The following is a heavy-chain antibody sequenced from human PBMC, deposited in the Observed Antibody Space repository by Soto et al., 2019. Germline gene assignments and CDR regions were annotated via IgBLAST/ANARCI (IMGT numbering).Heavy chain of an antibody. CDR1: GGSVSSGSFY. CDR3: AASAPPATNYYYAMDV. Sequence: PSETLSLTCTVSGGSVSSGSFYWSWIRRPPGKGLGWIGYFYDSGSTNYNPSLRSRVTMSVDTSKNQFSLKLSSVTAADTAVYYXAASAPPATNYYYAMDVWGQGTTVTVSS. CDR2: FYDSGST. D-gene: IGHD5-12*01. J-gene: IGHJ6*02. V-gene: IGHV4-61*01.